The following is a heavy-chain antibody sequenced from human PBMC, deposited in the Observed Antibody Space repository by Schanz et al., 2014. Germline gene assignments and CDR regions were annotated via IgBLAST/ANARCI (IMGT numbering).Heavy chain of an antibody. V-gene: IGHV3-74*01. CDR1: GFTFSSYW. CDR3: ARPALWFGDNCFDP. J-gene: IGHJ5*02. Sequence: EVQLVESGGGLVQPGGSLRLSCAASGFTFSSYWMHWVRQVPGKGLVWVSRIKSDGSSTSYADSVKGRFTISRDNAKNTLYLQMNRLRAEDTAVYYCARPALWFGDNCFDPWGQGTPVNVSS. D-gene: IGHD3-10*01. CDR2: IKSDGSST.